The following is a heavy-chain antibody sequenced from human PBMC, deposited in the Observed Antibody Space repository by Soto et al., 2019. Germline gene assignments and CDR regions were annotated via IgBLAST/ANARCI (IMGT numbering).Heavy chain of an antibody. V-gene: IGHV3-74*01. CDR1: GFTFSSYW. J-gene: IGHJ3*02. CDR3: ATDRGTYGENDAFDI. CDR2: INSDGSST. Sequence: EVQLVESGGGLVQPGGSLRLSCAASGFTFSSYWMHWVRQAPGKGLVWVSRINSDGSSTSYADSVKGRFTISRDNAKKTMYLQRSRLRAEDTAVYYCATDRGTYGENDAFDIWGQGTMVTVSS. D-gene: IGHD3-16*01.